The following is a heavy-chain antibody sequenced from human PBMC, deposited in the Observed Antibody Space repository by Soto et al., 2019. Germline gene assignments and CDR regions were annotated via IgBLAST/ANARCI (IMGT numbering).Heavy chain of an antibody. CDR3: TKGCSSSSNCYIIDY. Sequence: QVQLVESGGGVVQPGRSLRLSCAASGFTFSSNGMXXXRQAPGKGLEWVAVMSNDGSHTSYADSAKGRFTISRDNSKNTLYLQMNSLRAEDSGIYYCTKGCSSSSNCYIIDYWGQGALVTVSS. CDR2: MSNDGSHT. CDR1: GFTFSSNG. D-gene: IGHD2-15*01. V-gene: IGHV3-30*18. J-gene: IGHJ4*02.